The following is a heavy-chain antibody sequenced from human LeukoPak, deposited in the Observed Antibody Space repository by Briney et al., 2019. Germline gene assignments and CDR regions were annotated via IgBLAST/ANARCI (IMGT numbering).Heavy chain of an antibody. CDR1: GGSISSGDYY. J-gene: IGHJ4*02. D-gene: IGHD2-2*01. V-gene: IGHV4-31*03. CDR2: IYYRGSS. CDR3: ARDCSTISCPKLDY. Sequence: PSQTVSLTCTVSGGSISSGDYYWSWIRQHPGKGLEWIGYIYYRGSSYYNPSLKSRVTMSVDTSKNQFSLKLSSVTAADTAVYYCARDCSTISCPKLDYWGQGTLVTVSS.